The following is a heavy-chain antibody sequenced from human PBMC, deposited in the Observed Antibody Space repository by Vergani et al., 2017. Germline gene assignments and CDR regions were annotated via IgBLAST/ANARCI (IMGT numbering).Heavy chain of an antibody. Sequence: EVQVVETGGGLVQPGGSLRLSCAASGFIFSTYWMHWVRQAPGKGLVWVSRINNDGSSTNYADSVKGRFTISRDNAKNTLYLQMNSLRAEDTAIYYCARGIFTSVAGYNGFDPWGRGTLVTVSS. J-gene: IGHJ5*02. V-gene: IGHV3-74*02. CDR1: GFIFSTYW. CDR2: INNDGSST. D-gene: IGHD6-19*01. CDR3: ARGIFTSVAGYNGFDP.